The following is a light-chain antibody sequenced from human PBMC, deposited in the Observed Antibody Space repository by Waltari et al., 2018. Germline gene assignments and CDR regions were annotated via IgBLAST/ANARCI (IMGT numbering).Light chain of an antibody. CDR3: QQNYSPPSIT. V-gene: IGKV1-39*01. J-gene: IGKJ5*01. CDR2: GAS. Sequence: DIQVTQSPSSLSASVGDRVTITCRASQSINSNWNWYQQKPGKAPKLLIYGASSLQSGVPSRFSGSGSGIDFTLTISSLHPEDFATYYCQQNYSPPSITFGQGTRLENK. CDR1: QSINSN.